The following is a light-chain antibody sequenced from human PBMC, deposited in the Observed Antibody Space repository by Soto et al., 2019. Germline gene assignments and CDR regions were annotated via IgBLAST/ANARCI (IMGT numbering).Light chain of an antibody. CDR1: SSDVGGYNY. J-gene: IGLJ2*01. CDR2: EVS. CDR3: SSYAGSNNLVV. V-gene: IGLV2-8*01. Sequence: QSALTQPPSASGSPGQSVTISCTGTSSDVGGYNYVSWYQQHPGKAPKLMIYEVSKRPSGVPDRFSGSKSCNTASLTVSGLQAEDEADYYCSSYAGSNNLVVFGGGTQLPVL.